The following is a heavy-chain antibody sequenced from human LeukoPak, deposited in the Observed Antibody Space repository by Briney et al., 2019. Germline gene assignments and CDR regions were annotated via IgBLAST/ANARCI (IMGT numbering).Heavy chain of an antibody. CDR3: AKNRGAGSHYYYHMNV. J-gene: IGHJ6*03. CDR1: GFTVSSNY. V-gene: IGHV3-53*01. D-gene: IGHD1-26*01. Sequence: GGSLRLSCAASGFTVSSNYMSWVRQAPGKGLEWVSVIYSGGSTYYADSVKGRFTISRDNSKNTLYLQLNSLRVEDTAVYYCAKNRGAGSHYYYHMNVWGKGTTVTVSS. CDR2: IYSGGST.